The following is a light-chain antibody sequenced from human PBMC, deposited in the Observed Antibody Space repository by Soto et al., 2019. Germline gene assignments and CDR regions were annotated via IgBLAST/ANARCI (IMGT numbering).Light chain of an antibody. CDR1: QRVRSN. Sequence: QSPVTLSVTPRERATLSCRASQRVRSNLAWYQQKPGQAPSLRIYGAFTRATGIPTRFSGTGSGTEFTLTISSLQSEDFATYYCQHYNSYSEAVGQGTKV. CDR3: QHYNSYSEA. J-gene: IGKJ1*01. CDR2: GAF. V-gene: IGKV3-15*01.